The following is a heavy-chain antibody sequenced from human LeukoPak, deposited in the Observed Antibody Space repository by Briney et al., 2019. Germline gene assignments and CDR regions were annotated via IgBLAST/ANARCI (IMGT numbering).Heavy chain of an antibody. V-gene: IGHV1-46*01. Sequence: ASVKVSCKASGYTFTSYYMHWVRQAPGQGGEGMGIVNPSAGITTYAHNFQRRVTMTRDTSTSTVYMELSSLRSEDTAVYYCARTLLEMATIYFDYWGQGTLVTASS. CDR3: ARTLLEMATIYFDY. CDR1: GYTFTSYY. CDR2: VNPSAGIT. J-gene: IGHJ4*02. D-gene: IGHD5-24*01.